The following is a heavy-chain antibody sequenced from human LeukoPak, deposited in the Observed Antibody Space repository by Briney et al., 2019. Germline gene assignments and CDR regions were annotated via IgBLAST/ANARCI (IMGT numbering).Heavy chain of an antibody. CDR2: IKEDGSEK. CDR1: GFTFSSYW. J-gene: IGHJ4*02. CDR3: ARVEGNIVTTIEGYFDY. Sequence: GGSLRLSCEASGFTFSSYWMNWVRQAPGKGLEWVANIKEDGSEKYYVDSVKGRFTISRDNAKNSLYPQMNSLRAEETAVYYCARVEGNIVTTIEGYFDYWGQGTLVTVSS. D-gene: IGHD5-12*01. V-gene: IGHV3-7*01.